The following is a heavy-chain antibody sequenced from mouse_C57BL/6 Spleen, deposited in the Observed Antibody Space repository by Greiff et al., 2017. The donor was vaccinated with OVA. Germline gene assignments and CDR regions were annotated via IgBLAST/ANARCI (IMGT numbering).Heavy chain of an antibody. V-gene: IGHV1-81*01. J-gene: IGHJ4*01. CDR2: IYPRSGNT. Sequence: QVQLKQSGAELARPGASVKLSCKASGYTFTSYGISWVKQRTGQGLEWIGEIYPRSGNTYYNEKFKGKATLTADKSSSTAYMELRSLTSEDSAVYFCARDLYDALYAMDYWGQGTSVTVSS. D-gene: IGHD2-3*01. CDR3: ARDLYDALYAMDY. CDR1: GYTFTSYG.